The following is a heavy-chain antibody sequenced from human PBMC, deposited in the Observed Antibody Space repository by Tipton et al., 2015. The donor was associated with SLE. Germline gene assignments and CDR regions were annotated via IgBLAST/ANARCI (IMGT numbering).Heavy chain of an antibody. Sequence: TLSLTCAVYGGSISSYYWSWIRQPPGKGLEWIGYIYYSGSTNYNPSLKSRVTISVDTSKNQFSLKLSSVTAADTAVYYCARVGCGGDCYPPYYYYGMDVWGQGTTVTVCS. CDR3: ARVGCGGDCYPPYYYYGMDV. CDR1: GGSISSYY. V-gene: IGHV4-59*01. J-gene: IGHJ6*02. D-gene: IGHD2-21*01. CDR2: IYYSGST.